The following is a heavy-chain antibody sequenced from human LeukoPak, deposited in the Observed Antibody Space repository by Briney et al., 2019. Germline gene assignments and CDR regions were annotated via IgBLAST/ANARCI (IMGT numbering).Heavy chain of an antibody. D-gene: IGHD6-19*01. CDR1: GGSISSGSYY. CDR2: IYYSGST. J-gene: IGHJ5*02. CDR3: AREFGYSSGWYLS. Sequence: SQTLSLTCTVSGGSISSGSYYWSWIRQPAGKGLEWIGYIYYSGSTNYNPSLKSRVTISVDTSKNQFSLKLSSVTAADTAVYYCAREFGYSSGWYLSWGQGTLVTVSS. V-gene: IGHV4-61*10.